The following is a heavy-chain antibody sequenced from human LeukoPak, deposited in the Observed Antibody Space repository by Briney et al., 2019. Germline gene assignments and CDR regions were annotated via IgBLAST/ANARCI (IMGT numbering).Heavy chain of an antibody. CDR3: AHSFTAIFGVVPPFDP. D-gene: IGHD3-3*01. CDR1: GFSLSTSGVG. Sequence: ESGPTLVNPTQTLTLTCTFSGFSLSTSGVGVGWIRQPPGKALEWLALIYWNDDKRYSPSLKSRLTITKDTSKNQVVLTMTNMDPVGTATYYCAHSFTAIFGVVPPFDPWGQGTLVTVSS. CDR2: IYWNDDK. J-gene: IGHJ5*02. V-gene: IGHV2-5*01.